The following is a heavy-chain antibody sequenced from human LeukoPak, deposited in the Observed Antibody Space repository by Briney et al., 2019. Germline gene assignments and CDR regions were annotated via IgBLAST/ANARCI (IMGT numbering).Heavy chain of an antibody. D-gene: IGHD2-15*01. J-gene: IGHJ3*02. V-gene: IGHV3-48*03. CDR1: GFTFSSYE. Sequence: PGGSLRLSCAAPGFTFSSYEMNWVRQAPGKGLEWVSYISSSGSTIYYADSVKGRFTISRDNAKNSLYLQMNSLRAEDTAVYYCAREAATYGDAFDIWGQGTMVTVSS. CDR3: AREAATYGDAFDI. CDR2: ISSSGSTI.